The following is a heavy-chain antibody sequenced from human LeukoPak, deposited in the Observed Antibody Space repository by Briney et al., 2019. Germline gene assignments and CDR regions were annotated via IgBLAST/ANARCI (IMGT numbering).Heavy chain of an antibody. CDR1: GGSMRDYL. CDR3: ARGFGYYVVLTSS. CDR2: IYYSGST. J-gene: IGHJ4*02. D-gene: IGHD3-9*01. V-gene: IGHV4-59*01. Sequence: PSETLSLTCAVSGGSMRDYLWSCIRQPPGKGLEWIGNIYYSGSTNYNPSLKSRVTISVDTSKNQFSLKVRSVTAANTAVYYCARGFGYYVVLTSSWGQRTLVTVSS.